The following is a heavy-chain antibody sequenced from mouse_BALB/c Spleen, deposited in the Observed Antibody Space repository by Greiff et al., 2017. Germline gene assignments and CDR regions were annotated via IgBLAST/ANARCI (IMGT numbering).Heavy chain of an antibody. D-gene: IGHD1-1*01. CDR1: GYTFSSYW. CDR2: ILPGSGST. J-gene: IGHJ2*01. CDR3: ARKAGYGSLDY. V-gene: IGHV1-9*01. Sequence: GQLQQSGAELMKPGASVKISCKATGYTFSSYWIEWVKQRPGHGLEWIGEILPGSGSTNYNEKFKGKATFTADTSSNTAYMQLSSLTSEDSAVYYCARKAGYGSLDYWGQGTTLTGSS.